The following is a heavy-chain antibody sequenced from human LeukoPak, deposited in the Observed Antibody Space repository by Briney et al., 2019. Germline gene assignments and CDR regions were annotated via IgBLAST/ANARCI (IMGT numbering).Heavy chain of an antibody. Sequence: SETLSLTCTVSGGSLSSGDYYWSWIRQPPGKGLEWIGYIYYSGSTYYNPSLKSRVTISVDTSKNQFSLKLSSVTAADTAVYYCARGKGGSYPYYFDYWGQGTLVTVSS. CDR3: ARGKGGSYPYYFDY. CDR2: IYYSGST. J-gene: IGHJ4*02. D-gene: IGHD1-26*01. CDR1: GGSLSSGDYY. V-gene: IGHV4-30-4*08.